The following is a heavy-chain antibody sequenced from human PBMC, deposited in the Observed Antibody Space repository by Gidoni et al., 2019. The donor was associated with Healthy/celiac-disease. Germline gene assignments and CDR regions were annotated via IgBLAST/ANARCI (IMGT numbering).Heavy chain of an antibody. J-gene: IGHJ4*02. CDR3: AKDINSVGSGWSLVY. D-gene: IGHD6-19*01. CDR1: GFPFDAYS. CDR2: ISWNSGSI. Sequence: EVQLVESGGGLVQHGRSLRLSCAASGFPFDAYSMHWVRQAPGKGLEWVSGISWNSGSIGYADSVKGRFTISRDNAKNSLYLQMNSLRAEDTALYYCAKDINSVGSGWSLVYWGQGTLVTVSS. V-gene: IGHV3-9*01.